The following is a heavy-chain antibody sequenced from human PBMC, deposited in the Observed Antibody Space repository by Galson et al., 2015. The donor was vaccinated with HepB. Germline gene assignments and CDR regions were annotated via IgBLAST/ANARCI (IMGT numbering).Heavy chain of an antibody. CDR1: GGTFSSYA. Sequence: SVKVSCKASGGTFSSYAISWVRQAPGQGLEWMGGIIPIFGTANYAQKFQGRVTITADKSTSTAYMELSSLRSEDTAVYYCARVVPAAIHDYYGMDVWGQVTTVTVSS. CDR3: ARVVPAAIHDYYGMDV. D-gene: IGHD2-2*01. CDR2: IIPIFGTA. V-gene: IGHV1-69*06. J-gene: IGHJ6*02.